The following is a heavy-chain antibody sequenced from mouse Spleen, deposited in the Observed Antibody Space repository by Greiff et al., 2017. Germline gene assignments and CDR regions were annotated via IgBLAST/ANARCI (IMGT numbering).Heavy chain of an antibody. CDR3: ARDPLYYSYYRYDVGYFDY. V-gene: IGHV5-17*01. D-gene: IGHD2-12*01. CDR2: ISSGSSTI. CDR1: GFTFSDYG. Sequence: DVHLVESGGGLVKPGGSLKLSCAASGFTFSDYGMHWVRQAPEKGLEWVAYISSGSSTIYYAATVKGRFTISRDNAKNTLFLQMTSLRSEDTAMYYCARDPLYYSYYRYDVGYFDYWGQGTTLTVSS. J-gene: IGHJ2*01.